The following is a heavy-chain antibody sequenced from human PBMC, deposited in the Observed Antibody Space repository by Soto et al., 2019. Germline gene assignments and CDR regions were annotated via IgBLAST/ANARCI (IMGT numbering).Heavy chain of an antibody. Sequence: SETLSLTCTVSGGSISSGNYYWSWIRQHPGNGLEWIGYIYYSGSTYYSPSLRSRVTISIDTSKNQFSLRLSSVTVADTAVYYCAREKGSHRNLFGMDVWGQGTTVTVSS. CDR2: IYYSGST. J-gene: IGHJ6*02. CDR1: GGSISSGNYY. V-gene: IGHV4-31*03. CDR3: AREKGSHRNLFGMDV.